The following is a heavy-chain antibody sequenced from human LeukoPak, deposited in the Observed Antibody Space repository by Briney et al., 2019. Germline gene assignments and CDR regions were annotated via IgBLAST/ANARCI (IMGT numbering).Heavy chain of an antibody. V-gene: IGHV3-21*01. Sequence: PGGSLRLSCAASGFTFSSYSMNWVRQAPGKGLEWVSSISSSSSYIYYADSVKGRFTISRDNAKNSLYLQMNSLRAEDTAVYYRARDALTGTTGFDYWGQGTLVTVSS. J-gene: IGHJ4*02. D-gene: IGHD1-7*01. CDR3: ARDALTGTTGFDY. CDR1: GFTFSSYS. CDR2: ISSSSSYI.